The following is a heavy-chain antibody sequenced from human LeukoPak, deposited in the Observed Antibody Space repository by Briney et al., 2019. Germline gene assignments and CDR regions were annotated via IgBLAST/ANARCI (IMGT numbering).Heavy chain of an antibody. D-gene: IGHD6-13*01. CDR3: ARVPNLIAIDC. CDR2: MYSSGIP. J-gene: IGHJ4*02. Sequence: PGGSLRLSCAASGFTVSSIHMVWVRQAPGKGLEWVSIMYSSGIPYYADFVKGRFTVSRDNSKNTLYLQMNSLRPEDSALYFCARVPNLIAIDCWGQGTLVTVSS. CDR1: GFTVSSIH. V-gene: IGHV3-53*01.